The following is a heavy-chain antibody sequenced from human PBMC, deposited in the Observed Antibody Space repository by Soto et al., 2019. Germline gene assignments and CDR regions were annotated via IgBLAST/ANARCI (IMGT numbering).Heavy chain of an antibody. J-gene: IGHJ4*02. CDR1: GFIFSNYA. D-gene: IGHD5-12*01. V-gene: IGHV3-23*01. CDR2: IRGSGCPT. CDR3: VKDFRVGYDWTHD. Sequence: DVQLLESGGDLVQPGGSLRLSCAASGFIFSNYAMSWVRQAPGKGLEWVSLIRGSGCPTNYADSVKGRFTVSRDNSKNILLLQINSLRAEDTAVYYCVKDFRVGYDWTHDWGQGTLVTVSS.